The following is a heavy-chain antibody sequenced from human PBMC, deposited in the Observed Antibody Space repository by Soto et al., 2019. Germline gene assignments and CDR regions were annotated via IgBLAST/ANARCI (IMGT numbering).Heavy chain of an antibody. CDR3: ARLTSAPSLVGDWFDP. CDR1: GYIFTDFW. V-gene: IGHV5-51*01. CDR2: IYPADSDT. Sequence: ESLKISCKGSGYIFTDFWIGWVRQLPGKGLEWMGIIYPADSDTRYSPSFEGQVTISVDKSVSTAYLQWSSLKASDTAMYYCARLTSAPSLVGDWFDPWGQGSLVTVSS. J-gene: IGHJ5*02. D-gene: IGHD3-3*01.